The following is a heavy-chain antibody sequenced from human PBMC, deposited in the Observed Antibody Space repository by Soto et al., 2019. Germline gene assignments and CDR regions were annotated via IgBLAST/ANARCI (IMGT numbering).Heavy chain of an antibody. V-gene: IGHV1-3*01. D-gene: IGHD6-19*01. Sequence: QVQLVQSGAEVKKPGASVKVSCKASGYTFTSYAIHWVRQAPGQRLEWMGWINAGNGNTKYSQKFQDRVTITRDTSASTAYMEMSSLRPEDTAASYCATDRGGWPDYWGQGTLVTVSS. CDR1: GYTFTSYA. CDR2: INAGNGNT. J-gene: IGHJ4*02. CDR3: ATDRGGWPDY.